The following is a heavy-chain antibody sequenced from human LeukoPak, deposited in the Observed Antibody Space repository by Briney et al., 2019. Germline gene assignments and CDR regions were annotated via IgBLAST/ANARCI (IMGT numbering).Heavy chain of an antibody. CDR3: AREGRSGSQFDY. Sequence: PSETLSLTCTVSGGSISSYYWSWIRQPPGKGLEWIGYIYYSGSTNYNPFLKSRVTISVDTSKNQFSLKLSSVTAADTAVYYCAREGRSGSQFDYWGQGTLVTVSS. D-gene: IGHD3-10*01. V-gene: IGHV4-59*01. CDR1: GGSISSYY. CDR2: IYYSGST. J-gene: IGHJ4*02.